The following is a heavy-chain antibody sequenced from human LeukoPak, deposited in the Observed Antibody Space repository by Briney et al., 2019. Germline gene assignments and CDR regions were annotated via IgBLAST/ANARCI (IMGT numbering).Heavy chain of an antibody. CDR1: GSSISTYY. Sequence: SETLSLTCTVSGSSISTYYWNWIRQPAGKGLEWIGRIYTSGSTNYNPSLKSRVTMSVDTSKNQFSLKLSSVTAADTAVYYCARSSNSPSLPNDYWGQGTLVTVSS. CDR2: IYTSGST. V-gene: IGHV4-4*07. D-gene: IGHD6-6*01. J-gene: IGHJ4*02. CDR3: ARSSNSPSLPNDY.